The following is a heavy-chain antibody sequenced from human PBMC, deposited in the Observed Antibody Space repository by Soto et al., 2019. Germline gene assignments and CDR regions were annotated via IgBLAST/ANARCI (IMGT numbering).Heavy chain of an antibody. Sequence: GGSLRLSCAASGFTFSSYGMHWVRQAPGKGLEWVAVIWYDGSNKYYEDSVKGRFTISRENSKNTLYLQMNSLRAEDTAVYYSARDRWGNDEWMFYYYYGMDVWGQGTTVTVSS. CDR1: GFTFSSYG. CDR3: ARDRWGNDEWMFYYYYGMDV. D-gene: IGHD1-1*01. J-gene: IGHJ6*02. V-gene: IGHV3-33*01. CDR2: IWYDGSNK.